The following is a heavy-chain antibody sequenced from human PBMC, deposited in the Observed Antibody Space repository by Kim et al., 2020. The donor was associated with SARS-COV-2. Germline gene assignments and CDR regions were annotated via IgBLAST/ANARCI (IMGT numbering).Heavy chain of an antibody. CDR2: ISSSSSTI. CDR1: GFTFSSYS. D-gene: IGHD3-22*01. V-gene: IGHV3-48*02. Sequence: GGSLRLSCAASGFTFSSYSMNWVRQAPGKGREWVSYISSSSSTIYYADSVKGRFTISRDNAKNSLYLQMNSLRDEDTAVYYCVRDRGDYYYDSSGDQDAFDIWGQGTMVTVSS. CDR3: VRDRGDYYYDSSGDQDAFDI. J-gene: IGHJ3*02.